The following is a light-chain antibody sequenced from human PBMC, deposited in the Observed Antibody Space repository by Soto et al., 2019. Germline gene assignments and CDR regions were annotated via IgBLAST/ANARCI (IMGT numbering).Light chain of an antibody. V-gene: IGKV3-11*01. J-gene: IGKJ1*01. Sequence: EIVLTQSPATLSLSPGERATLSCRASQSVSSYLAWYQQKPGQAPRLLIYDASNRATGIPARFSGSGSGTVFTLTISSLEPEDFAVYYCQQRSNWPPWTFGQGTKVENK. CDR1: QSVSSY. CDR2: DAS. CDR3: QQRSNWPPWT.